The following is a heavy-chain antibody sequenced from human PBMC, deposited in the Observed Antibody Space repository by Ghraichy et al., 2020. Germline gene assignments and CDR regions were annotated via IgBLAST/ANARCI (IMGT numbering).Heavy chain of an antibody. CDR2: LYHSGTT. Sequence: SETLSLTCTVSGYSISSDYSWGWIRQPPGKGLEWIGSLYHSGTTYYNPSLKSRVTISVDTSKNQFSLKLSSVTAADTAVYYCARSLGSQYSYVYYFDYWGQGTLVTVSS. V-gene: IGHV4-38-2*02. CDR3: ARSLGSQYSYVYYFDY. D-gene: IGHD5-18*01. J-gene: IGHJ4*02. CDR1: GYSISSDYS.